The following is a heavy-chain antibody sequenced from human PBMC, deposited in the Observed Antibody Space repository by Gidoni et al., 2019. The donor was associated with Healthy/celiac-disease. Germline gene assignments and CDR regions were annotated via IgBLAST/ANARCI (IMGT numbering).Heavy chain of an antibody. V-gene: IGHV4-59*01. CDR1: GGSISSYY. D-gene: IGHD3-22*01. CDR2: IYYSGST. Sequence: QVQLQESGPGLVKPSETLSLTCTVSGGSISSYYWSWIRQPPGKGLEWIGYIYYSGSTNYNPSLKSRVTISVDTSKNQFSLKLSSVTAADTAVYYCSRDLGLTYYYDSSGYYPGNWFDPWGQGTLVTVSS. CDR3: SRDLGLTYYYDSSGYYPGNWFDP. J-gene: IGHJ5*02.